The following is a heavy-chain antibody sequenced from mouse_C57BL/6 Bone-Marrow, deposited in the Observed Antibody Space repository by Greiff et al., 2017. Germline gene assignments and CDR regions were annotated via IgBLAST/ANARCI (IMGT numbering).Heavy chain of an antibody. V-gene: IGHV1-67*01. J-gene: IGHJ4*01. Sequence: QVQLPPSGPELVRPGVSVKISCKGSGYTFPDSAMHWVQQSHAKRLEWIGVISTYYGDASYNQTFKDKATMTVDKSSSTASMELDRRTSEDAAVYYCARIIDYRAMDYWGQGTSVTVSS. D-gene: IGHD2-13*01. CDR1: GYTFPDSA. CDR2: ISTYYGDA. CDR3: ARIIDYRAMDY.